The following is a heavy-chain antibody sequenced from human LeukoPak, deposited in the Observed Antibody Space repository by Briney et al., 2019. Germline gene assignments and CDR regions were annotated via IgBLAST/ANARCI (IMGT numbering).Heavy chain of an antibody. V-gene: IGHV3-30-3*01. D-gene: IGHD3-22*01. Sequence: GGSLRLSCAASGFTFSSYAMHWVRQAPGKGLEWVAVISYDGSNKCYADSVKGRFTISRDNSKNTLYLQMNSLRAEDTAVYYCARDRYYYDSSGSDRSWGQGTLVTVSS. CDR1: GFTFSSYA. J-gene: IGHJ4*02. CDR2: ISYDGSNK. CDR3: ARDRYYYDSSGSDRS.